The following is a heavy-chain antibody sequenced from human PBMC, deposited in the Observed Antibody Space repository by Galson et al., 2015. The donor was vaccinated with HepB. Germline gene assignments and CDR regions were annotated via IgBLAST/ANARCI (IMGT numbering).Heavy chain of an antibody. J-gene: IGHJ4*02. CDR3: ARGRGYDDSRSEFDS. CDR2: TYHRSKWYN. CDR1: GDSVSGNNVA. Sequence: CAISGDSVSGNNVAWNWIRHSPSRGLEWLGRTYHRSKWYNDYAESVKGRITIDPDTSSNQFSLQLNSVTPEDTAMYYCARGRGYDDSRSEFDSWGQGTLVTVSS. V-gene: IGHV6-1*01. D-gene: IGHD3-22*01.